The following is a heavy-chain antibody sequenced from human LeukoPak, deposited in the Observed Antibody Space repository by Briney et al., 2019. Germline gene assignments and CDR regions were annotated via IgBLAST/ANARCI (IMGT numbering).Heavy chain of an antibody. CDR1: GDSVSSNSAA. J-gene: IGHJ5*02. Sequence: SQTLSLTCAISGDSVSSNSAAWNWIRQSPSRGLQWLGRTYYRSKWYNDYAASVKSRITINPDTSKNQFSLQLNSVTPEDTAVYYCARVSLEAGFNWFDPWGQGTLVTVSS. CDR2: TYYRSKWYN. D-gene: IGHD6-19*01. CDR3: ARVSLEAGFNWFDP. V-gene: IGHV6-1*01.